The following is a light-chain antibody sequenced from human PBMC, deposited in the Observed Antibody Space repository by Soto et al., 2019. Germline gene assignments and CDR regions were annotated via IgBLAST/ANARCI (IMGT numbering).Light chain of an antibody. CDR3: QQYNKWPPIT. CDR2: EAS. Sequence: EVVLTQSPATLSLSPGERATLSCRASQSVTNYLTWYQQKPGQAPRLLIYEASNRATGIPARFSGSGSGTDFTLTISNLEPEDFAVYYCQQYNKWPPITFGQGTRLEIK. V-gene: IGKV3-11*01. J-gene: IGKJ5*01. CDR1: QSVTNY.